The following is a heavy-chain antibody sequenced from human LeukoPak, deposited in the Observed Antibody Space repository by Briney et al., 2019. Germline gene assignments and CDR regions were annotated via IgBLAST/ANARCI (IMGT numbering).Heavy chain of an antibody. Sequence: ASVKVSCKASGYTFTGYYMHWVRQAPGQGLEWMGWINPNSGGTNYAQKFQGRVTMTRDTSISTAYMELSRLRSDDTAVYYCARGGRRVVVAATHFDYWGQGTLVTVSS. V-gene: IGHV1-2*02. J-gene: IGHJ4*02. D-gene: IGHD2-15*01. CDR3: ARGGRRVVVAATHFDY. CDR1: GYTFTGYY. CDR2: INPNSGGT.